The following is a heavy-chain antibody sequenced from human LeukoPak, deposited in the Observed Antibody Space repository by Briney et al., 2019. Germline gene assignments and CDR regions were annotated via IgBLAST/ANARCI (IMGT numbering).Heavy chain of an antibody. CDR3: ARGVARLYDYIWGSYRYRKRGYFDY. D-gene: IGHD3-16*02. V-gene: IGHV4-34*01. CDR2: INHSGST. CDR1: GGSISGYY. J-gene: IGHJ4*02. Sequence: SETLSLTCAVYGGSISGYYWSWIRQPPGKGLEWIGEINHSGSTNYNPSLKSRATTSVATSKNQFFLKLSSVTAAATALYCCARGVARLYDYIWGSYRYRKRGYFDYWGQGTLVTVSS.